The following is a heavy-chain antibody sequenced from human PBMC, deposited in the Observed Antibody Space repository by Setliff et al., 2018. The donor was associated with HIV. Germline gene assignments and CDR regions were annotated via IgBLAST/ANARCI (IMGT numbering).Heavy chain of an antibody. CDR3: ARVGYSSSWYWAGAFDI. V-gene: IGHV3-33*08. D-gene: IGHD6-13*01. Sequence: PGESLKISCAGLGFTFDNYGMNWVRQAPGKGLEWVAFIWYDGSNKYYADSVKGRFTISRDNSKNTLYLQMNSLRAEDTAVYYCARVGYSSSWYWAGAFDIWGQGTMVTVS. CDR2: IWYDGSNK. J-gene: IGHJ3*02. CDR1: GFTFDNYG.